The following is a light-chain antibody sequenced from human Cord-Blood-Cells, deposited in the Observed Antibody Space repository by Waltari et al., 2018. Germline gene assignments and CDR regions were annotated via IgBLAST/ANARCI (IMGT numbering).Light chain of an antibody. CDR3: QQYYSTPYS. Sequence: DIVMTQSPDSLAVSLGERATINCKSSKSVLYSSNNKNYLACYQQKPGQPPKLLIYWASTREAVVPDRFSGSGSGTDFTLTISSLQAEDVAVYYCQQYYSTPYSFGQGTKLEIK. J-gene: IGKJ2*03. CDR2: WAS. V-gene: IGKV4-1*01. CDR1: KSVLYSSNNKNY.